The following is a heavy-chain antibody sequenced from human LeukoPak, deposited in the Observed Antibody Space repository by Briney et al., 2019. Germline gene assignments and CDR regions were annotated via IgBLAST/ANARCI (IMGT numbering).Heavy chain of an antibody. CDR3: ARDKGLAAAGHWYFDL. V-gene: IGHV4-34*01. J-gene: IGHJ2*01. CDR2: INHSGST. D-gene: IGHD6-13*01. CDR1: GFTFSNAW. Sequence: PGGSLRLSCAASGFTFSNAWMSWVRQAPGKGLEWIGEINHSGSTNYNPSLKSRVTISVDTSKNQFSLKLSSVTAADTAVYYCARDKGLAAAGHWYFDLWGRGTLVTVSS.